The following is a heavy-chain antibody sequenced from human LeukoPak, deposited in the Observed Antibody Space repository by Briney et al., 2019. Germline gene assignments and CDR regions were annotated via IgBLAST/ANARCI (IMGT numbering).Heavy chain of an antibody. CDR2: ISYDGSNK. J-gene: IGHJ4*02. CDR3: AREAVTTLVFDY. CDR1: GFTFSSYA. V-gene: IGHV3-30-3*01. Sequence: GGSLRLSCAASGFTFSSYAMHWVRQAPGKGLEWVAVISYDGSNKYYADSVKGRFTISRDNSKNTLYLQMNSLRAEDTAVYYCAREAVTTLVFDYWGQGTLVTVSS. D-gene: IGHD4-17*01.